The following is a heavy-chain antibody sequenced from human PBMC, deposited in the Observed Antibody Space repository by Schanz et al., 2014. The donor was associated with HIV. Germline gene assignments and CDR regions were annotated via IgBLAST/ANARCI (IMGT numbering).Heavy chain of an antibody. CDR1: GFTFTSYT. D-gene: IGHD2-2*01. J-gene: IGHJ4*02. V-gene: IGHV3-23*01. CDR3: ARDGARTSHWGF. Sequence: VQLLESGGGLVQPGGSLRLSCVASGFTFTSYTLNWVRQVPGRGLEWVSAITGTGGSTYHADSVKGRFTISRDNSKNTLYLQMNSLGVEDTAVYFCARDGARTSHWGFWGQGTLVTVSS. CDR2: ITGTGGST.